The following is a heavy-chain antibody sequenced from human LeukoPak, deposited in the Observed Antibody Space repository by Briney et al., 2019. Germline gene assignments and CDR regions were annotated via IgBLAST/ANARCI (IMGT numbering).Heavy chain of an antibody. CDR1: GYTFTSYD. CDR3: ARAGGRSWFDP. CDR2: INPNSGGT. Sequence: ASVKVSCKASGYTFTSYDINGVRQAPGQGLEWMGWINPNSGGTNYAQKFQGRVTMTTDTSMSTAYMELSRLTSDDTAVYYCARAGGRSWFDPWGQGTLVTVSS. J-gene: IGHJ5*02. V-gene: IGHV1-2*02.